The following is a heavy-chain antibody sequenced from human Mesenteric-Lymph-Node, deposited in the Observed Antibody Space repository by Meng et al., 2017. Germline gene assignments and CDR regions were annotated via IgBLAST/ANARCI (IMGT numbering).Heavy chain of an antibody. V-gene: IGHV3-43D*03. J-gene: IGHJ4*02. CDR2: ISWDGGST. D-gene: IGHD5-12*01. Sequence: GESLKISCAASGFTFDDYAMHWVRQAPGKGLEWVSLISWDGGSTYYADSVKGRFTISRDNSKNSLYLQMNSLRAEDTALYYCAKDGNSGYAPPTGLDYWGQGTRVTVSS. CDR3: AKDGNSGYAPPTGLDY. CDR1: GFTFDDYA.